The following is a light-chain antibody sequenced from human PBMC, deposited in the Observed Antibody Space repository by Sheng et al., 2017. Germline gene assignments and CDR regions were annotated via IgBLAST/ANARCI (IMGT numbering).Light chain of an antibody. CDR2: AAS. CDR1: QDVRNN. CDR3: QQRTNWLWT. J-gene: IGKJ1*01. Sequence: DIMLTQSPATVALSPGERATLFCRASQDVRNNLAWYQQKPGQAPRLLVYAASNTATGIPDRFSGSGSGTDFILTISSLEPEDFAVYYCQQRTNWLWTFGQGTKV. V-gene: IGKV3-11*01.